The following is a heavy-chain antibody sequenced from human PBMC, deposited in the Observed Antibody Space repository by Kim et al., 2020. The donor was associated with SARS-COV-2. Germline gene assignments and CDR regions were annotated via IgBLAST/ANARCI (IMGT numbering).Heavy chain of an antibody. D-gene: IGHD5-12*01. CDR3: AREISGYQASLYYYYYGMDV. J-gene: IGHJ6*02. CDR2: ISGSGSTI. CDR1: GFTFSSYE. Sequence: GGSLRLSCAASGFTFSSYEMNWVRQAPGKGLEWVSYISGSGSTIYYADSVKGRFTISRDNAKNSLYLQMNSLRAEDTAVYYCAREISGYQASLYYYYYGMDVWGQGTTVTVSS. V-gene: IGHV3-48*03.